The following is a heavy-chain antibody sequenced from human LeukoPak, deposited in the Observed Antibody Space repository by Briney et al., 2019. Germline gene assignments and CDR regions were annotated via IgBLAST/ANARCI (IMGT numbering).Heavy chain of an antibody. D-gene: IGHD2-21*02. V-gene: IGHV3-66*01. CDR1: GFTVSSNY. CDR3: ATLARRVTTILDY. CDR2: IYSGGST. J-gene: IGHJ4*02. Sequence: PGGSLRLSCAASGFTVSSNYMTWVRQAPGKGLEWVSGIYSGGSTYYADCVKGRFTISRDNSKNTLYLQMNSLRAEDTAVYYCATLARRVTTILDYWGQGTLVAVSS.